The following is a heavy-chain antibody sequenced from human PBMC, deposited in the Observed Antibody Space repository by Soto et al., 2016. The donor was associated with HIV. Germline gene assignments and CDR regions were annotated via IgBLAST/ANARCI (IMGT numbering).Heavy chain of an antibody. CDR1: GFTFVSYW. Sequence: EVQLVESGGGLVQPGGSLRLSCAASGFTFVSYWMTWVRQAPGKGLEYVATIIQHGGEKYYVDSVEGRFTISRDNFKNSLYLHMDDLRAEDTAVYYCARARGSGTYYDLRHTYLDLWGLAPWSLSPQ. CDR2: IIQHGGEK. V-gene: IGHV3-7*04. D-gene: IGHD1-26*01. CDR3: ARARGSGTYYDLRHTYLDL. J-gene: IGHJ2*01.